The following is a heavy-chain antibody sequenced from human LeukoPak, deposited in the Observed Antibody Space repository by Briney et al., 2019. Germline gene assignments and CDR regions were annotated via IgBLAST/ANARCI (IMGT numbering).Heavy chain of an antibody. CDR1: GGSISSYY. CDR3: ARGGQYLPTSFDY. D-gene: IGHD2-2*01. J-gene: IGHJ4*02. Sequence: SETLSLTCTVSGGSISSYYWSWIRQPPGKGLEWIGYIYYSGNTNYNPSLKSRVTISVDTSKNQFSLKLSSVTAADTAVYYCARGGQYLPTSFDYWGQGTLVTVSS. CDR2: IYYSGNT. V-gene: IGHV4-59*01.